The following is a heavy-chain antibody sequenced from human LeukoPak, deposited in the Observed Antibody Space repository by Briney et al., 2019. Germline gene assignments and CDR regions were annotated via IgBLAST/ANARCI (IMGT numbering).Heavy chain of an antibody. D-gene: IGHD6-19*01. J-gene: IGHJ4*02. CDR1: GFTPRSYL. CDR2: IKQDGSEK. CDR3: ARDRGSSGWYEFDY. Sequence: GGSLRLSCAASGFTPRSYLMSWVRQAPGKGLEWVANIKQDGSEKYYVGSVQGRFTIDRDNDKNSLYLQMNSLRAEDTAVYYCARDRGSSGWYEFDYWGQGTLVSVCS. V-gene: IGHV3-7*01.